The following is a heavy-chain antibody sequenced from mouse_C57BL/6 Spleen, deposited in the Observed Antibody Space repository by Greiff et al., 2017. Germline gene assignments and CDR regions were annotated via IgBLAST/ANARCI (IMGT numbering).Heavy chain of an antibody. V-gene: IGHV5-4*01. Sequence: EVMLVESGGGLVKPGGSLKLSCAASGFTFSSYAMSWVRQTPEKRLEWVATISDGGSYTYYPDNVKGRFTISRDNAKNNLYLQMSHLKSEDTAMYYCARDHDYDWFAYWGQGTLVTVSA. CDR3: ARDHDYDWFAY. D-gene: IGHD2-4*01. CDR1: GFTFSSYA. CDR2: ISDGGSYT. J-gene: IGHJ3*01.